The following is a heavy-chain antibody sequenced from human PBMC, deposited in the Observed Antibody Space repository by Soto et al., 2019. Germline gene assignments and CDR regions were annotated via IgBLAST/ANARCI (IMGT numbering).Heavy chain of an antibody. J-gene: IGHJ6*02. V-gene: IGHV1-58*01. CDR3: AAAGRGYCSGGSCYSSSLYGMDV. Sequence: SVKVSCKASGFTFTSSAVQWVRQARGQRLEWIGWIVVGSGNTNYAQKFQERVTITRDMSTSTAYMELGSLRSEDTAVYYCAAAGRGYCSGGSCYSSSLYGMDVWGQGTTVTVS. CDR2: IVVGSGNT. D-gene: IGHD2-15*01. CDR1: GFTFTSSA.